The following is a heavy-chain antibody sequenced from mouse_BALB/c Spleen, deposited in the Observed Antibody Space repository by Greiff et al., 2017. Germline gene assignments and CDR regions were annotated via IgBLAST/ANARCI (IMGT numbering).Heavy chain of an antibody. CDR3: ARDGNYDLDY. J-gene: IGHJ4*01. V-gene: IGHV1-69*01. Sequence: VQLQQPGAELVMPGASVKMSCKASGYTFTDYWMHWVKQRPGQGLEWIGAIDTSDSYTSYNQKFKGKATLTVDESSSTAYMQLSSLTSEDSAVYYCARDGNYDLDYWGQGTSVTVSS. CDR1: GYTFTDYW. D-gene: IGHD2-1*01. CDR2: IDTSDSYT.